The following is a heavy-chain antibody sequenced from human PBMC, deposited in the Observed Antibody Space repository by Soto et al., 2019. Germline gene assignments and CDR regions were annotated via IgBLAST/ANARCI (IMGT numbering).Heavy chain of an antibody. CDR3: ASPHFPLGYCSSTSCSTFDY. Sequence: ASVKVSCKASGYTFTSYAMHWVRQAPGQRLEWMGWINAGNGNTKYSQKFQGRVTITRDTSASTAYMELSSLRSEDTAVYYCASPHFPLGYCSSTSCSTFDYWGQGTLVTVSS. CDR2: INAGNGNT. D-gene: IGHD2-2*01. CDR1: GYTFTSYA. J-gene: IGHJ4*02. V-gene: IGHV1-3*01.